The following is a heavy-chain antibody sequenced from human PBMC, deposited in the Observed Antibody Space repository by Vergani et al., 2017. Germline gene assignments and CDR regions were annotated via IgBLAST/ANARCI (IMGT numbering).Heavy chain of an antibody. CDR3: ARDRASYGILTGYYDGSYYYYYMDV. J-gene: IGHJ6*03. V-gene: IGHV3-53*01. CDR2: IYSGGST. D-gene: IGHD3-9*01. Sequence: EVQLVESGGGLIQSGGSLRLSCAASGFTVSSNYMSWVRQAPGKGLEWVSVIYSGGSTDYADSVKGRFTISRDNSKNTLYLQMNSLRDEDTAVYYGARDRASYGILTGYYDGSYYYYYMDVWGKGTTVTVSS. CDR1: GFTVSSNY.